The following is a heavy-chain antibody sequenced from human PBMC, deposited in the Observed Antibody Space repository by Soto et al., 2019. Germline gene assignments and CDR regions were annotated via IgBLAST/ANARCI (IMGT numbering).Heavy chain of an antibody. V-gene: IGHV3-21*01. CDR2: ISSRNSFI. J-gene: IGHJ6*02. Sequence: GGSLRLSCAASGVTFKTYSMNGVRQAPGKGLEWVSFISSRNSFIYYADSVWGRFTISRDNAKNSVFLQMNSLRVEDTAVYYCARDPAGSTRPYYYGMDVWGQGTTVTVSS. CDR1: GVTFKTYS. D-gene: IGHD2-2*01. CDR3: ARDPAGSTRPYYYGMDV.